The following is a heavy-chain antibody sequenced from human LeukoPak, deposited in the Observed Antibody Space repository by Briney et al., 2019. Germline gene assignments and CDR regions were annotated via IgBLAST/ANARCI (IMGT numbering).Heavy chain of an antibody. CDR3: ATTVGSYFDY. V-gene: IGHV4-31*03. D-gene: IGHD3-16*01. CDR1: GGSISSGGYY. J-gene: IGHJ4*02. Sequence: SQTLSLTCTVSGGSISSGGYYWSWIRQHPGKGLEWIGYIYYSGSTYYNPSLKSRVTMSVDTSENQYSLKLSSVTAADTAVYYCATTVGSYFDYWSQGTLVTVSS. CDR2: IYYSGST.